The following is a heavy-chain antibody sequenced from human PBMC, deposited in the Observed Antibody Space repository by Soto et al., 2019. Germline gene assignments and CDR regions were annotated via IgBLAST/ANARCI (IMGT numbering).Heavy chain of an antibody. J-gene: IGHJ6*03. CDR1: GGTVSSYT. CDR2: IIPILGIA. V-gene: IGHV1-69*02. CDR3: ARAAEYSSSWYDPYYYMDV. Sequence: SVKVSCKASGGTVSSYTISWVRQAPGQGLEWMGRIIPILGIADYAQKFQGRVTITADKSTSTAYMELSSLRSEDTAVYYCARAAEYSSSWYDPYYYMDVWGKGTTVTVSS. D-gene: IGHD6-13*01.